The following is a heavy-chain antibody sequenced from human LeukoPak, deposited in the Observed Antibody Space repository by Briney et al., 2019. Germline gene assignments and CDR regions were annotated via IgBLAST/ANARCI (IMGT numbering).Heavy chain of an antibody. Sequence: GGSLRLSCAASGFTFSSYSMNWVRQAPGKGLEWVSSISSSSSYIYYADSVKGRFTISRDNAKNSLYLQMNSLRAEDTAVYYCARDQGYYDFWSGYYTPFDYWGQGTLVTVSS. CDR2: ISSSSSYI. CDR3: ARDQGYYDFWSGYYTPFDY. CDR1: GFTFSSYS. D-gene: IGHD3-3*01. V-gene: IGHV3-21*01. J-gene: IGHJ4*02.